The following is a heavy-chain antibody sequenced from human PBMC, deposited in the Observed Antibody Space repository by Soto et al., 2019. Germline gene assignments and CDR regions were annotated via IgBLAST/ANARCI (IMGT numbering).Heavy chain of an antibody. D-gene: IGHD3-3*01. J-gene: IGHJ3*02. CDR1: GYTFTGYY. CDR2: INPNSGGT. CDR3: ARVGAYDFWSGYQRAFDI. V-gene: IGHV1-2*02. Sequence: ASVKVSCKASGYTFTGYYMHWVRQAPGQGLEWMGWINPNSGGTNYAQKFQGRVTMTRDTSISTAHMELSRLRSDDTAVYYCARVGAYDFWSGYQRAFDIWGQGTMVTVSS.